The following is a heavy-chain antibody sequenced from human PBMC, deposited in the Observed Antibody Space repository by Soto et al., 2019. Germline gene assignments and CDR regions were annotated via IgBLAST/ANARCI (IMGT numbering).Heavy chain of an antibody. D-gene: IGHD3-10*01. CDR1: GGSISSYY. Sequence: SSETLSLTCTVSGGSISSYYWSWIRQPPGKGLEWIGWIYYSGSTRYNPSLGSRVTISVDTSKNQFSLNLSSVTAAATAVYYCARRGEVDSPYYYPDCWGQETLFTXCS. J-gene: IGHJ4*01. CDR3: ARRGEVDSPYYYPDC. V-gene: IGHV4-59*08. CDR2: IYYSGST.